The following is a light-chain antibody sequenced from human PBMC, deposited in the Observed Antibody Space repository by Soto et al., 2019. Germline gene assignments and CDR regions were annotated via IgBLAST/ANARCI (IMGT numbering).Light chain of an antibody. CDR3: SSYRSSTTFV. CDR1: SSDVGAYNY. J-gene: IGLJ1*01. Sequence: QSVLTQPASVSGSPGQSITISCTGTSSDVGAYNYVSWYQQYPGRAPKVIIFEVRKRPSGVSTRFSGSKSGDTASLTISGLQAEDEADYYCSSYRSSTTFVFGTGTKVNVL. CDR2: EVR. V-gene: IGLV2-14*01.